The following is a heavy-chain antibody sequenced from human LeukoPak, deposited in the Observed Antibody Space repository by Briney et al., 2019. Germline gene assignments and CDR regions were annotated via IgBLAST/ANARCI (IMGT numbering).Heavy chain of an antibody. V-gene: IGHV4-59*01. Sequence: SETLSLTCTASGGSISRYYWSWIRQHPGNGLEWIGYISYTGSTTYNSSLKSRVTISVDTSKTQFSLKLSSVTAADTAVYYCASAKQWLPAAFDYWGQGTLVTVSS. D-gene: IGHD6-19*01. CDR3: ASAKQWLPAAFDY. CDR1: GGSISRYY. CDR2: ISYTGST. J-gene: IGHJ4*02.